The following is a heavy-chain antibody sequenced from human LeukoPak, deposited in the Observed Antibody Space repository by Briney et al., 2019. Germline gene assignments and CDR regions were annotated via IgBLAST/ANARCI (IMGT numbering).Heavy chain of an antibody. CDR2: INDNGRN. V-gene: IGHV4-34*01. Sequence: KTSQTLSLTCAVYGGSFSHYYWRWIRQPPGMGLEWIGEINDNGRNNYNLALMRRGNISPDKSKNQFSLKLSSATGADTAVVYCARRWNYGRMYYIDVWGKGATVSVSS. CDR3: ARRWNYGRMYYIDV. CDR1: GGSFSHYY. J-gene: IGHJ6*03. D-gene: IGHD1-7*01.